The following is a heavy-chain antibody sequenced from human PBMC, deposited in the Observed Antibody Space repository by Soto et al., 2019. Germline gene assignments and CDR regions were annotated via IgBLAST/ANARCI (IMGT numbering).Heavy chain of an antibody. CDR1: GFKFDDHA. CDR2: IYLTGAII. D-gene: IGHD2-21*01. J-gene: IGHJ4*02. V-gene: IGHV3-9*01. Sequence: SLRLSCSASGFKFDDHAMHWVRQAPGKGLEWVSGIYLTGAIISYADSVKGRFTISRDNAKNSLFLQMNSLRAEDTALYYCVKAEGPIAVRYFHYWGQGALVTVSS. CDR3: VKAEGPIAVRYFHY.